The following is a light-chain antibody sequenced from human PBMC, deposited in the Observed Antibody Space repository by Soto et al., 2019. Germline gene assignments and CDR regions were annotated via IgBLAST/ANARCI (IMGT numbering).Light chain of an antibody. V-gene: IGLV8-61*01. CDR3: VLYMGSGTSI. J-gene: IGLJ2*01. Sequence: QAVVTQEPSFSVSPGGTVTLTCGLSSGSVSTSYYPSWYQQTPGQAPRTLIYSTDTRSSGVPDPFSGSILGNKAALTITGSQANDKSDYYCVLYMGSGTSIFGGGTKLTVL. CDR1: SGSVSTSYY. CDR2: STD.